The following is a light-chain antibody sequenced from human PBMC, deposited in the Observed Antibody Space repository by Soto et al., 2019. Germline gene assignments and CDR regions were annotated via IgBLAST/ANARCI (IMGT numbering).Light chain of an antibody. J-gene: IGKJ4*01. CDR3: QQYTTWPLT. CDR1: QSVSNN. CDR2: GAS. V-gene: IGKV3-15*01. Sequence: EIVMTQSPATLSVSPGERVTLSCRASQSVSNNLAWYQQKPGQAPSPLIYGASTRATAIPARFSGSGSGTEFTLTISSLQSEDFAVYYCQQYTTWPLTFGGGTKVEIK.